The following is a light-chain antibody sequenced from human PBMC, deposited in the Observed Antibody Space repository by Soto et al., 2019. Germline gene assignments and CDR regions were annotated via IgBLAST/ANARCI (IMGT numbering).Light chain of an antibody. J-gene: IGKJ1*01. Sequence: IVMTHSPASLSGSPGGIAALSCRAIHSISDTLAWYQQKPGQAPRLLIHGASTRATGFPARFSGSGSGTDFTLTISSLQSEDFAVYYCQQRSNWPPWTFGQGTKVDIK. V-gene: IGKV3-15*01. CDR2: GAS. CDR3: QQRSNWPPWT. CDR1: HSISDT.